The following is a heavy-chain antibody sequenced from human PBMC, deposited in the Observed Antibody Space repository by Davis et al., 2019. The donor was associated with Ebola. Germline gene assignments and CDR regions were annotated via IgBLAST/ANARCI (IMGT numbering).Heavy chain of an antibody. D-gene: IGHD3-16*01. V-gene: IGHV4-59*08. J-gene: IGHJ6*02. Sequence: MPSETLSLTCTVSGGSISSYYWSWIRQPPGKGLEWIGYIYYSGSTNYNPSLKSRVTISVDTSKNQFSLKLSSVTAADTAVYYCARLLGSTASKYYYGMDVWGQGTTVTVSS. CDR2: IYYSGST. CDR1: GGSISSYY. CDR3: ARLLGSTASKYYYGMDV.